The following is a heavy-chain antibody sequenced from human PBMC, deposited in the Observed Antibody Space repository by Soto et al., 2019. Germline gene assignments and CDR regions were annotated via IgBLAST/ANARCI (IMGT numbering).Heavy chain of an antibody. CDR2: IYHSGST. J-gene: IGHJ4*02. CDR1: GGSSSSYY. Sequence: SETLSLTCPVSGGSSSSYYWSWFRQPPGKGLEWIGYIYHSGSTNYNPSLKSRVTISVDTSKNQFSLKLSSVTAADTAVYYCARVGGYNSGWPQNPFDYWGQGSLVTVSS. V-gene: IGHV4-59*01. CDR3: ARVGGYNSGWPQNPFDY. D-gene: IGHD6-19*01.